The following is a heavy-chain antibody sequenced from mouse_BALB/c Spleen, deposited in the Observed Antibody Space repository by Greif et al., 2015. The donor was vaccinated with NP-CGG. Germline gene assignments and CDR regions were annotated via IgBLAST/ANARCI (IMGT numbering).Heavy chain of an antibody. V-gene: IGHV1S81*02. Sequence: QVQLQQSGAELVKPGASVKLSCKASGYTFTSYWMHWVKQRPGQGLEWIGEINPSNGRTNYNEKFKSKATLTVGKSSSTAYMQLSSLTSEDSAVYYCARGSWFDYWGQGTTLTVSS. CDR2: INPSNGRT. CDR3: ARGSWFDY. CDR1: GYTFTSYW. J-gene: IGHJ2*01.